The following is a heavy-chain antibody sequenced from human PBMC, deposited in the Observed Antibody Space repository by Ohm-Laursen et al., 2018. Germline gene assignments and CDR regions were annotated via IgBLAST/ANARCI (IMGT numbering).Heavy chain of an antibody. Sequence: SDTLSLTCTVSGAPISTHYWSWIRQPPGKGLEWIGYIYYSGSTNYNPSLKSRVTISLDTSKNQFSLKLTSVTAADTAVYYCARAGVVSLGVDYWGQGTLVTVSS. D-gene: IGHD3-3*01. V-gene: IGHV4-59*07. J-gene: IGHJ4*02. CDR1: GAPISTHY. CDR2: IYYSGST. CDR3: ARAGVVSLGVDY.